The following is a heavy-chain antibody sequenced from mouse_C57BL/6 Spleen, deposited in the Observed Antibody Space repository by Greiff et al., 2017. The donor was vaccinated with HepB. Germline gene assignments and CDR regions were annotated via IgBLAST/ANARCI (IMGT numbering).Heavy chain of an antibody. Sequence: VQLQQSGAELVKPGASVKISCKASGYTFTDYYINWVKQRPGQGLEWIGKIGPGSGSTYYNEKFKGKATLTADKSSSTAYMQLSSLTSEDSAVYFCARWGTTVVATRNYAMDYWGQGTSVTVSS. CDR1: GYTFTDYY. D-gene: IGHD1-1*01. CDR2: IGPGSGST. CDR3: ARWGTTVVATRNYAMDY. V-gene: IGHV1-77*01. J-gene: IGHJ4*01.